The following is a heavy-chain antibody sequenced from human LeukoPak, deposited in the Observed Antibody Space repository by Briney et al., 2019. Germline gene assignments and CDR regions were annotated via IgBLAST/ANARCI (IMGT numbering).Heavy chain of an antibody. CDR3: ARDKAGATPGYDAFDI. CDR2: INPNSGGT. D-gene: IGHD1-26*01. J-gene: IGHJ3*02. CDR1: GYTFTGYY. V-gene: IGHV1-2*02. Sequence: ASVKVSCKASGYTFTGYYMHWVRQAPGQGLEWMGWINPNSGGTNYAQKFQGRVTMTRDTSISTAYMELSSLRSEDTAVYYCARDKAGATPGYDAFDIWGQGTMVTVSS.